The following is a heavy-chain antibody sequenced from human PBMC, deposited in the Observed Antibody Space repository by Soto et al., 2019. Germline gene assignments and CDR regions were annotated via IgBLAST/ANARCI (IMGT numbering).Heavy chain of an antibody. J-gene: IGHJ5*02. CDR1: GFTFSSYW. D-gene: IGHD6-13*01. CDR2: INSDGSST. V-gene: IGHV3-74*01. CDR3: ARVISSSWYNWFDP. Sequence: GRSLRLSCAASGFTFSSYWMHWVRQAPGKGLVWVSRINSDGSSTSYADSVKGRFTISRDNAKNTLYLQMNSLRAEDTAVYYCARVISSSWYNWFDPWGQETLVLVSP.